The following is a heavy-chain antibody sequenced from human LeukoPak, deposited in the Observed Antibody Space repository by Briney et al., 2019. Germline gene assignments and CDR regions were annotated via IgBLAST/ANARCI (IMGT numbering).Heavy chain of an antibody. CDR2: INGDGSRT. J-gene: IGHJ4*02. CDR3: AVKAGYYDADAPFDY. V-gene: IGHV3-74*01. CDR1: GFTFSNYW. D-gene: IGHD3-9*01. Sequence: GGSLRLSCEASGFTFSNYWMHWVRHVPGKGLVWVSRINGDGSRTDYADFVKGRFSISRDNAKNTLYLQMDSLRADATALYYCAVKAGYYDADAPFDYWGQGNLVTVSS.